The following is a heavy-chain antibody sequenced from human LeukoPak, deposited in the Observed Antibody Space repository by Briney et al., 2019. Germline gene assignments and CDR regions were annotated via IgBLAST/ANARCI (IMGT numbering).Heavy chain of an antibody. J-gene: IGHJ4*02. CDR2: IIPIFGTA. V-gene: IGHV1-69*13. Sequence: ASVKVSCKASGGTFSSYAISWVRRAPGQGLEWMGGIIPIFGTANYAQKFQGRVTITADESTSTAYMELSSLRSEDTAVYYCARDSYKFGEAFDYWGQGTLVTVSS. CDR1: GGTFSSYA. CDR3: ARDSYKFGEAFDY. D-gene: IGHD3-10*01.